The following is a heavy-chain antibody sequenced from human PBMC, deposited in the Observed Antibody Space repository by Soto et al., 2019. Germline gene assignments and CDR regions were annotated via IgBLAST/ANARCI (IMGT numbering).Heavy chain of an antibody. Sequence: QVQLVQSGGEVKKPGASVRVSCKASGYTFTSSDITWVRQAPGQGLEWMGWISAYNGNTNYVQKLQGRVNRTTDTSTNTAYMELSNLISDDTAVYFCARVRSPGHPPYNWFDPWGQGTLVTVSS. J-gene: IGHJ5*02. CDR2: ISAYNGNT. V-gene: IGHV1-18*04. CDR1: GYTFTSSD. CDR3: ARVRSPGHPPYNWFDP.